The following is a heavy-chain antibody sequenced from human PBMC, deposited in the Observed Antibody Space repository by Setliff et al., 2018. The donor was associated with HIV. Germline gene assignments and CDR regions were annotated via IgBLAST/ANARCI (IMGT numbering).Heavy chain of an antibody. CDR2: IWHSGNT. J-gene: IGHJ6*02. Sequence: SETLSLTCAVSGYSISSGYYWGWIRQPPGKGLEWIGSIWHSGNTYYNPSLKSRVIISLDTSKNHLSLKLRSVTAADTAVYYCARDVDHMMDVWGPETTVTVSS. CDR3: ARDVDHMMDV. CDR1: GYSISSGYY. V-gene: IGHV4-38-2*02.